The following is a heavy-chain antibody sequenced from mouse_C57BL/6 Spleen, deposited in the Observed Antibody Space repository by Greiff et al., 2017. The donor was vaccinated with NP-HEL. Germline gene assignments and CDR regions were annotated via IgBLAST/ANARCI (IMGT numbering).Heavy chain of an antibody. V-gene: IGHV14-2*01. Sequence: EVQLQQSGAELVKPGASVKLSCTASGFNIKDYYMHWVKQRTEQGLEWIGRIDPEDGDTKYAPKFQGKATITAATSSNTAYLQLSSLTSEDTAVYYCARKDDYDALFDYWGQGTTLTVSS. CDR2: IDPEDGDT. CDR1: GFNIKDYY. CDR3: ARKDDYDALFDY. J-gene: IGHJ2*01. D-gene: IGHD2-4*01.